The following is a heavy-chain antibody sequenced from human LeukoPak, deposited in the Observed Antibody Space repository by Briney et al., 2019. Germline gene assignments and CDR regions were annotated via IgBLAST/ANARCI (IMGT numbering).Heavy chain of an antibody. J-gene: IGHJ2*01. CDR3: ARGPPYSSSPNWYFDL. CDR2: ISNSGSSI. V-gene: IGHV3-11*01. D-gene: IGHD6-6*01. CDR1: GFTFSDSY. Sequence: PGGSLRLSCAASGFTFSDSYMTWIRQAPGKGLEWVSYISNSGSSIYYADSVKGRFTISRDNAKNSLYLQMNSLRAEDTALYYCARGPPYSSSPNWYFDLWGRGTLVTVSS.